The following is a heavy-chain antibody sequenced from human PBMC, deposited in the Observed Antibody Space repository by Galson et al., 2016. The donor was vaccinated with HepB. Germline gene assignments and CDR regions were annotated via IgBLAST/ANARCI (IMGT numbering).Heavy chain of an antibody. D-gene: IGHD4-17*01. CDR3: ARGGLPTVTIEY. CDR2: TSSDGSEK. CDR1: GFTFSSYA. J-gene: IGHJ4*02. V-gene: IGHV3-30*04. Sequence: SLRLSCAASGFTFSSYAMHWVRQAPGKGLEWEAVTSSDGSEKYYADSVEGRFTISRDNSKSTLYLQMNSLRGDDTAIYYCARGGLPTVTIEYWGQGTLVTVSS.